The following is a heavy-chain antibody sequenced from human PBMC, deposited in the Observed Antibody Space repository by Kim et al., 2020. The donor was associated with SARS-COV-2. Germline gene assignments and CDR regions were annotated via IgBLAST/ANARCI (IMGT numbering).Heavy chain of an antibody. D-gene: IGHD3-16*01. Sequence: RGFTIHYADSVKGRFTISRDNAKNSLYLQMNSLRADDTAVYYCAGGDWFDPWGQGTLVTVSS. V-gene: IGHV3-11*01. J-gene: IGHJ5*02. CDR2: RGFTI. CDR3: AGGDWFDP.